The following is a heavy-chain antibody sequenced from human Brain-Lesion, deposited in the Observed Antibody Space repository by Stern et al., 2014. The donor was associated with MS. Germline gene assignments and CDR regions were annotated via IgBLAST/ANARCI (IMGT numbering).Heavy chain of an antibody. CDR2: INPNSGGT. D-gene: IGHD5-18*01. CDR1: GYTFTGYY. V-gene: IGHV1-2*02. J-gene: IGHJ4*02. Sequence: VQLVQSGAEVKEPGASVKVSCEASGYTFTGYYIHWVRQAPGQGLEWMGWINPNSGGTNYAQNFQGRVTMTRDTSIGTAYMELSRLRSDDTAVYYCARDLYNHGYAYWGQGTLVTVSS. CDR3: ARDLYNHGYAY.